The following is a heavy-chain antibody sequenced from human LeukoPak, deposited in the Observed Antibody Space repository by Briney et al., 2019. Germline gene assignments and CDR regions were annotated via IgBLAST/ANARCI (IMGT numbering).Heavy chain of an antibody. J-gene: IGHJ4*02. D-gene: IGHD4-23*01. CDR3: ARDPDYGGAPYYFDY. CDR1: GFTFRSYW. CDR2: IKQDGNEK. Sequence: GGSLRLSCAASGFTFRSYWMNWVRQAPGKGPEWVANIKQDGNEKYYVDSVKGRFTISRDNAKNSLYLQMNSLRADDTAVYYCARDPDYGGAPYYFDYWGQGTLVTVSS. V-gene: IGHV3-7*01.